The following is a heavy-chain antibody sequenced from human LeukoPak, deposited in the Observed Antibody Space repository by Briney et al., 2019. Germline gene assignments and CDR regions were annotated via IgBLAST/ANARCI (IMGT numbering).Heavy chain of an antibody. Sequence: PSETLPLTCTVSGGSISSSSYYWGWIRQPPGKGLEWIGSIYYSGSTYYNPSLKSRVTIPVDTSKNQFSLKLSSVTAADTAVYYCARQWSGYSASDYFDYWGQGTLVTVSS. CDR2: IYYSGST. D-gene: IGHD3-3*01. CDR3: ARQWSGYSASDYFDY. J-gene: IGHJ4*02. CDR1: GGSISSSSYY. V-gene: IGHV4-39*07.